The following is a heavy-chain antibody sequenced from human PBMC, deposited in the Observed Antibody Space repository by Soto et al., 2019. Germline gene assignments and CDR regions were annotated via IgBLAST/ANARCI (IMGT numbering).Heavy chain of an antibody. CDR3: VRSWTSGFDC. CDR1: GFTFSSSD. J-gene: IGHJ4*01. Sequence: GGSLRLSCAASGFTFSSSDMHWVRQVSGRGLEWVSGAGTTGDTYYKDSVKGRFTISRDDAKNSLYLQMNSLRAGDTAVYYCVRSWTSGFDCWGHGTLVTVSS. V-gene: IGHV3-13*01. D-gene: IGHD1-26*01. CDR2: AGTTGDT.